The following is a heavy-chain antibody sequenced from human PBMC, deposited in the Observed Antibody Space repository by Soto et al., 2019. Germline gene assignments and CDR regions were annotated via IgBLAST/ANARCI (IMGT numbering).Heavy chain of an antibody. D-gene: IGHD3-10*01. CDR2: ISGSGGST. Sequence: GSLRLSCAASGFTFSSYAMSWVRQAPGKGLEWVSAISGSGGSTYYADSVKGRFTISRDNSKSTLYLQMNSLRAEDTAVYYCANRQLWFGELSNFDYWGQGTLVTVSS. CDR1: GFTFSSYA. J-gene: IGHJ4*02. V-gene: IGHV3-23*01. CDR3: ANRQLWFGELSNFDY.